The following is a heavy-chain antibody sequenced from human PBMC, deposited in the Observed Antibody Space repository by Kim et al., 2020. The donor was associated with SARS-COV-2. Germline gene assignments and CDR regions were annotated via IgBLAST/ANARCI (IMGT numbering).Heavy chain of an antibody. Sequence: GGSLRLSCAASGFTFTYYSMSCVRQVPGTGLEWVATLKEDGGEIYYMESVKGRFSISRDHAKNSLHLQMNSLRAEDTALYYCARPRGCRNTCSTFDSLG. CDR2: LKEDGGEI. D-gene: IGHD2-15*01. J-gene: IGHJ4*01. CDR3: ARPRGCRNTCSTFDS. V-gene: IGHV3-7*03. CDR1: GFTFTYYS.